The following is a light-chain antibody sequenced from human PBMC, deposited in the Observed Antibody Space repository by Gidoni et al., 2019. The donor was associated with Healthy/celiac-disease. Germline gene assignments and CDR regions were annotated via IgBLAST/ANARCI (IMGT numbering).Light chain of an antibody. Sequence: AIQMTHSPSSLSASVGDRVTITCRVSQGIRNDLGWYQQKPGKDPKRLIYAASSLQSGVPSRFSGSGSGIDFTLTIISLQPEDFATYYCLQDYNYPPTFXGXTKVXIK. V-gene: IGKV1-6*01. CDR3: LQDYNYPPT. CDR1: QGIRND. CDR2: AAS. J-gene: IGKJ4*01.